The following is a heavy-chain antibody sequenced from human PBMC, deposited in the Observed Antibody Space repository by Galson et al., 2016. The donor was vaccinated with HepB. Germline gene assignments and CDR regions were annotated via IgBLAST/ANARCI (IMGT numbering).Heavy chain of an antibody. V-gene: IGHV4-31*11. CDR3: AAYNYDSTY. CDR1: GGSISSGGYY. CDR2: IYYTGNT. J-gene: IGHJ4*02. Sequence: TLSLTCAVSGGSISSGGYYWSWIRQHPGQGLEWIGYIYYTGNTDYDPSLKGRVSISVDTSKNQFSLKLSSVTAADTAVYSCAAYNYDSTYWGQGTLVTVSS. D-gene: IGHD3-22*01.